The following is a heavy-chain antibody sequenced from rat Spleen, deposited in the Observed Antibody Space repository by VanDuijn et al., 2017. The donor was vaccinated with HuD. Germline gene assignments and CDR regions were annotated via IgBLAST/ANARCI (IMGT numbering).Heavy chain of an antibody. D-gene: IGHD1-2*01. CDR2: IWGNGHA. CDR1: GFSLSNYG. V-gene: IGHV2-13*01. CDR3: ARHEAAPFDY. J-gene: IGHJ2*01. Sequence: QVQLKESGPGLVKPSLTLSLTCTVSGFSLSNYGVIWVRQPPGKGLEWMGVIWGNGHANYNSAVQSRLSISRDTSKSQVFLKMNSLQPEDTGTYYCARHEAAPFDYWGQGVMVTVSS.